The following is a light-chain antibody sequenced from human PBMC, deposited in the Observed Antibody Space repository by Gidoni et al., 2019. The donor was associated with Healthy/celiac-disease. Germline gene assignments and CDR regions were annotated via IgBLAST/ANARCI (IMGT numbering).Light chain of an antibody. CDR3: QQRSNWPHT. CDR1: QSVSSY. CDR2: DAS. J-gene: IGKJ4*01. V-gene: IGKV3-11*01. Sequence: EIVLTQSPATLSLSPGERATLSCRASQSVSSYLAWYQQTPGQAPRLLIYDASNRATGIPARFSGSGSGTDFTLTISRLEPEDFAVYYCQQRSNWPHTFGGGTKVEIK.